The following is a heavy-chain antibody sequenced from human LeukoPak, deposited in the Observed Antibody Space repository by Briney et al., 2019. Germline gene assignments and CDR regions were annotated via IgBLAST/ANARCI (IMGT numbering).Heavy chain of an antibody. J-gene: IGHJ4*02. V-gene: IGHV3-23*01. Sequence: PGGSLRLSCAASGLSFRNYAMSWVRQAPARGPEWVASLRGNDETFYADSVRGRFILSRDDSRNTVHLQLNNLRVDDTAIYYCARASWISDPHAVWWGQGTRVTVSS. CDR1: GLSFRNYA. CDR3: ARASWISDPHAVW. D-gene: IGHD2-2*03. CDR2: LRGNDET.